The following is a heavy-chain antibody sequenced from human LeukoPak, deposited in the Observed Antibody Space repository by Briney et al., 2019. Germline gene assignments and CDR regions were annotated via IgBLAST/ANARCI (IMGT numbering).Heavy chain of an antibody. V-gene: IGHV3-66*02. CDR1: GFTVSSNY. J-gene: IGHJ4*02. CDR3: ARDFGNSYCSSTSCSDY. CDR2: IYSGGST. D-gene: IGHD2-2*01. Sequence: PGGSLRLSCAASGFTVSSNYMSWVRQAPGKGLEWVSVIYSGGSTYYDDSVRGRFTISRDNSKNTLYLQMNRLRAEDTAVYYCARDFGNSYCSSTSCSDYWGQGTLVTVSS.